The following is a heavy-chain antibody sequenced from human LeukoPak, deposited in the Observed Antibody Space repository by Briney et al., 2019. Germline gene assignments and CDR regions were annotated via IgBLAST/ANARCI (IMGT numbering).Heavy chain of an antibody. D-gene: IGHD4-17*01. CDR1: GYTFTSYY. CDR2: INPSGGST. CDR3: ARSGGYGDYVRWFDP. J-gene: IGHJ5*02. Sequence: GASVKVSCKASGYTFTSYYMHWVRQARGQGLEWMGIINPSGGSTSYAQKFQGRVTMTRDTSTSTVYLELSSLRSEDTAVYYCARSGGYGDYVRWFDPWGQGTLVTVSS. V-gene: IGHV1-46*01.